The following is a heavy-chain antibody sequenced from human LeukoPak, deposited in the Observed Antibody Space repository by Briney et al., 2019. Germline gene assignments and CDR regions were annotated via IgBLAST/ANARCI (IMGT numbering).Heavy chain of an antibody. D-gene: IGHD1-7*01. CDR3: AKGGRNYVPNNFDY. Sequence: GGSLRLSCAASGFTFSTYAMSWVRQAPGKGLEWVSAITGSGGSTFSADSVKGRFTISRDNSKDTLYLQMNSLRAEDTAVYYCAKGGRNYVPNNFDYWGQGTLVTVSS. J-gene: IGHJ4*02. CDR2: ITGSGGST. CDR1: GFTFSTYA. V-gene: IGHV3-23*01.